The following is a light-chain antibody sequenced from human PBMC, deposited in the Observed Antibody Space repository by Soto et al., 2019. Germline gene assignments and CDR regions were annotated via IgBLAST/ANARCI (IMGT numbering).Light chain of an antibody. CDR3: QQYNNWAPVT. CDR2: GAS. J-gene: IGKJ3*01. CDR1: QSVSSN. V-gene: IGKV3-15*01. Sequence: EILTTQSPATLSVSPGERATLSCRASQSVSSNLAWYQQKPGQAPRLLIYGASTSATGIPARFSGRGSGTEFTPAISSLQSEDVAVYCCQQYNNWAPVTCGPGTKVDIK.